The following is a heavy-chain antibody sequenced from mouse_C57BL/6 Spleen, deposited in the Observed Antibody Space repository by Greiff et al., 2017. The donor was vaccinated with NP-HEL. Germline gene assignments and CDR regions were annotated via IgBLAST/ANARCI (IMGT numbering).Heavy chain of an antibody. CDR2: IDPNSGGT. CDR1: GYTFTSYW. CDR3: ARDGGPYWDFDV. Sequence: QVQLQQPGAELVKPGASVKLSCKASGYTFTSYWMHWVKQRPGRGLEWTGRIDPNSGGTKYNEKFKSKATLTVDKPSSTAYIQLSSLTSEDSAVYYCARDGGPYWDFDVWGTGTTVTVSS. D-gene: IGHD1-2*01. V-gene: IGHV1-72*01. J-gene: IGHJ1*03.